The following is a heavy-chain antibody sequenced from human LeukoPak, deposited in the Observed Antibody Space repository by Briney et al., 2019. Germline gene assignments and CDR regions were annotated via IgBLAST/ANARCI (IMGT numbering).Heavy chain of an antibody. Sequence: GASVKVSCKASGGTFSSYAISWVRQAPGQGLERMGGIIPIFGTANYAQKFQGRVTITTDESTSTAYMELSSLRSEDTAVYYCARDRMAWGYGHLRYPDAFDIWGQGTMVTVSS. CDR2: IIPIFGTA. D-gene: IGHD5-18*01. J-gene: IGHJ3*02. V-gene: IGHV1-69*05. CDR3: ARDRMAWGYGHLRYPDAFDI. CDR1: GGTFSSYA.